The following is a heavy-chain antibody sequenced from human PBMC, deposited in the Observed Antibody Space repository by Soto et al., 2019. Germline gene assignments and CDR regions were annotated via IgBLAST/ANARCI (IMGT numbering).Heavy chain of an antibody. CDR2: ISGSGGGST. CDR3: AKTRGFKAVAGSFDY. V-gene: IGHV3-23*01. CDR1: GFTFSIYS. J-gene: IGHJ4*02. D-gene: IGHD6-19*01. Sequence: GGSLRLSCAASGFTFSIYSMSWVRQAPGKGLEWVSVISGSGGGSTHNADSVKGRFTISRDNSKNTLYLQMNSLRAEDTAVYYCAKTRGFKAVAGSFDYWGQGTLVTVSS.